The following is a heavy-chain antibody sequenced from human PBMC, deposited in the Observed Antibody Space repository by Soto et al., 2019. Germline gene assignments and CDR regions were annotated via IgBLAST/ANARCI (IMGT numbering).Heavy chain of an antibody. CDR3: ARDSGWNDVSGAFDI. D-gene: IGHD1-1*01. V-gene: IGHV5-51*01. Sequence: PGESLKISCKGSGYSFTSYWIGWVRQMPGKGLEWMGIIYPGDSHTRYSPSFQGQVTISADKSISAAYLQWSSLKPSDTAMYYCARDSGWNDVSGAFDIWGQGTMVTVS. CDR2: IYPGDSHT. CDR1: GYSFTSYW. J-gene: IGHJ3*02.